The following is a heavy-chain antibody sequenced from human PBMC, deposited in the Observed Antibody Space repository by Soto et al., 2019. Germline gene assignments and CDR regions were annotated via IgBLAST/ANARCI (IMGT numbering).Heavy chain of an antibody. V-gene: IGHV4-34*01. Sequence: QVQLQQWGAGLLKPSETLSLTCAVYGGSFSGYYWSWIRQPPGKGLEWIGEINHSGSTNYNPSLKSRVTRSVDPSQNPFSLKLSSVTAADTAVYYCARGRTQQWRVRRGYDYYGMDVWGQGTTVTVSS. D-gene: IGHD6-19*01. CDR3: ARGRTQQWRVRRGYDYYGMDV. J-gene: IGHJ6*02. CDR1: GGSFSGYY. CDR2: INHSGST.